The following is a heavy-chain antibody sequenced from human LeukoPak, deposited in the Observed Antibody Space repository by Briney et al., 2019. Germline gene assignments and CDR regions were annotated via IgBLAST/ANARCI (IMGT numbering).Heavy chain of an antibody. J-gene: IGHJ3*02. CDR2: IYTSGST. CDR1: GGSISSYY. D-gene: IGHD5-18*01. CDR3: ARGKRRGYSYGFAAFDI. V-gene: IGHV4-4*07. Sequence: PSETLSLTCTVSGGSISSYYWSWIRQPAGKGLEWIGRIYTSGSTNYNPSLKSRVTMSVDTSKYQFSLKLSSVTAADTAVYYCARGKRRGYSYGFAAFDIWGQGTMVTVSS.